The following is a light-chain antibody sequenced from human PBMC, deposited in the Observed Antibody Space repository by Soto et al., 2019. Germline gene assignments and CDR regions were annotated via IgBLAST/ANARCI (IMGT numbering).Light chain of an antibody. Sequence: EIVLTQSPATLSVSPGETATLSCRASQSVSSSLAWYQQTPGRAPRLLIYGASTRATGIPTRFSGSGSGTEFTLPISSLQSEDFAVYYCQQYNNWPPLTFGGGTKLEIK. CDR2: GAS. V-gene: IGKV3-15*01. CDR3: QQYNNWPPLT. J-gene: IGKJ4*01. CDR1: QSVSSS.